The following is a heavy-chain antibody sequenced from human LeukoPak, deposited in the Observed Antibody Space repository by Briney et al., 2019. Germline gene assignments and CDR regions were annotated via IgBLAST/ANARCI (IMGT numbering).Heavy chain of an antibody. J-gene: IGHJ4*02. V-gene: IGHV3-73*01. D-gene: IGHD3-22*01. CDR2: IRRKANSYAK. Sequence: GGSLRLAWAAAGFTFSGSGMGWVRQAAGKGREWVGRIRRKANSYAKAYAASVKGRFTISRDDSKTTAYLQMNSLKTEDTAVYYCTRSHYYDSSGYPTLIDYWGQGTLATVSS. CDR3: TRSHYYDSSGYPTLIDY. CDR1: GFTFSGSG.